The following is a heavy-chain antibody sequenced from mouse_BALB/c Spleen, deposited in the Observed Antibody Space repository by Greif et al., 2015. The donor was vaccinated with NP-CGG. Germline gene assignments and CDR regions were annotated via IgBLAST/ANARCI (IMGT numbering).Heavy chain of an antibody. D-gene: IGHD1-2*01. J-gene: IGHJ3*01. V-gene: IGHV3-6*02. CDR3: ARGGGTTAPFAY. CDR1: GYSITSGYN. Sequence: EVKLMESGPGLVKPSQSLSLTCSVTGYSITSGYNWNWIRQFPGNKLEWMGYISNDGSNNYNPSLKNRISITRDTSKNQFFLKLNSVTTEDTATYYCARGGGTTAPFAYWGQGTLVTVSA. CDR2: ISNDGSN.